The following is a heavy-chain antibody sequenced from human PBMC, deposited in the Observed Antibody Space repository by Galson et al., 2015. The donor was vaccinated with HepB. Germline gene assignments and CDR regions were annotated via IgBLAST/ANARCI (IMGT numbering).Heavy chain of an antibody. J-gene: IGHJ4*02. CDR3: ARGSYPPGNFDY. D-gene: IGHD1-1*01. CDR2: IYYSGST. Sequence: SETLSLTCTVSGGSISSYYWSWIRQPPGKGLEWIGYIYYSGSTNYNPSLKSRVTISVDTSKNQFSLKLSSVTAADTAVYYCARGSYPPGNFDYWGQGTLVTVSS. V-gene: IGHV4-59*01. CDR1: GGSISSYY.